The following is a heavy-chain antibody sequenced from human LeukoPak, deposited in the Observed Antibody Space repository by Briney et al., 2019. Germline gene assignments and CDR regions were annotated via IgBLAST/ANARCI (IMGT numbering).Heavy chain of an antibody. V-gene: IGHV3-33*01. J-gene: IGHJ5*02. CDR2: IWYDGSNK. Sequence: GGSLRLSCAASGFTFSSYGMHWVRQAPGKGLEWVAVIWYDGSNKYYADSVKGRFTISRDNSKNTLYLQMNSLRAEDTAVYYCARGGVPAAIGWFDPWGQGTLATVSS. CDR1: GFTFSSYG. CDR3: ARGGVPAAIGWFDP. D-gene: IGHD2-2*01.